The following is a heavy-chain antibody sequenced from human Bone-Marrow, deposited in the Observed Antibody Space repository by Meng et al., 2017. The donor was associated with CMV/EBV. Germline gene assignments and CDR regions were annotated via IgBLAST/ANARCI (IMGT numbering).Heavy chain of an antibody. D-gene: IGHD5-24*01. J-gene: IGHJ4*02. V-gene: IGHV5-51*01. CDR2: IYPGDSDT. CDR3: ARQMATTKGGDY. Sequence: MVFCKASGYTFTSYGISWVRQMPGKGLEWMGIIYPGDSDTRYSPSFQGQVTISADKSISTAYLQWSSLKASDTAMYYCARQMATTKGGDYWGQGTLVTVSS. CDR1: GYTFTSYG.